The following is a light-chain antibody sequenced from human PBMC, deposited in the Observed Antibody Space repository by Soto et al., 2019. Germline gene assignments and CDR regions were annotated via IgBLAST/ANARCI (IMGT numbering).Light chain of an antibody. CDR1: QSVSSNY. CDR2: GAS. J-gene: IGKJ2*01. Sequence: EIVLTQSPGTLSLSLGGRATLSCRATQSVSSNYLAWYQQTPGQAPRLLIYGASIRATGIPDRFSGSGSGTDFTLTISRLEPEDFAVYYCQHYGSSPPNTFGQGTKLEIK. V-gene: IGKV3-20*01. CDR3: QHYGSSPPNT.